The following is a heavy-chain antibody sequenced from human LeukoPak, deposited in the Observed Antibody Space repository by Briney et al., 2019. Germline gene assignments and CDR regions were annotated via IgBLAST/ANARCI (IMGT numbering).Heavy chain of an antibody. CDR1: GFTFSNYW. CDR3: VRGQTIGY. D-gene: IGHD4-17*01. Sequence: SGGSLRLSCTTSGFTFSNYWMYWVRQAPGKGLMWVSRIMSDGTGITYTDSVEGRFTISRDNAKNTLYLQMNSLRDEDTAVYYCVRGQTIGYWGQGTLVTVSS. V-gene: IGHV3-74*01. J-gene: IGHJ4*02. CDR2: IMSDGTGI.